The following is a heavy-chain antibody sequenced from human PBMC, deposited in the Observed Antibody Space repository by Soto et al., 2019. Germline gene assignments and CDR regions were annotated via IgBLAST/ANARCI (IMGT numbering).Heavy chain of an antibody. CDR3: ARDLGVRGVTNWFDP. CDR1: GYTFTSYY. CDR2: INPSGGST. V-gene: IGHV1-46*03. D-gene: IGHD3-10*01. J-gene: IGHJ5*02. Sequence: QVQLVQSGAEVKKPGASVKVSCKASGYTFTSYYMHWVRQAPGQGLEWMGIINPSGGSTSYAQKFQGRVTMTRDTSTSTVYMELSSLRSEDTAVYYCARDLGVRGVTNWFDPWGQGTLVTVSS.